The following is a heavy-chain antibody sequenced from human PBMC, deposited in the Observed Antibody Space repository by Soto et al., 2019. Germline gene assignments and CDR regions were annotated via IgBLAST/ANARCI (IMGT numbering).Heavy chain of an antibody. J-gene: IGHJ3*02. V-gene: IGHV3-7*01. CDR1: GFTFSSYW. Sequence: ESLKISCAASGFTFSSYWMSWVRQAPGKGLEWVANIKQDGSEKYYVDSVKGRFTISRDNAKNSLYLQMNSLRAEDTAVYYCASDRSYISAFDIWGEGTMVTVSS. CDR3: ASDRSYISAFDI. D-gene: IGHD1-26*01. CDR2: IKQDGSEK.